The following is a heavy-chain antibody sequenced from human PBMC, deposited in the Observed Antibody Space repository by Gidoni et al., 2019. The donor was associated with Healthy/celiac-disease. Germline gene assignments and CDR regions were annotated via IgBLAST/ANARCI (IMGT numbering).Heavy chain of an antibody. Sequence: QVQLVQSGAEVKKPGASVKVSCRAYGYTFTSYDINWVRQATGQGREWMGWRNPNSGNTGYAQKFQCRVTLTRTTSISTAYMELSSLRPEDTAVYYCARAPHYSDFWSGYEPLFWYFDLWGLGTLVTVSS. CDR1: GYTFTSYD. CDR2: RNPNSGNT. J-gene: IGHJ2*01. CDR3: ARAPHYSDFWSGYEPLFWYFDL. V-gene: IGHV1-8*01. D-gene: IGHD3-3*01.